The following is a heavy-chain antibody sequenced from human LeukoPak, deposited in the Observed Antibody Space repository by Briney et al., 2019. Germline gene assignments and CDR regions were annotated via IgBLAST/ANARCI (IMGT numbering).Heavy chain of an antibody. CDR1: GDSVSNNSVA. Sequence: SQTLSLTCAISGDSVSNNSVAWNWIRHSPSRGLEWLGRTYYRSKWYNDYAVSVKSRITINPDTSKNQFSLQLNSVTPEDTAVYYCATSSSSWYFRFDPWGQGTLVTVSS. J-gene: IGHJ5*02. CDR3: ATSSSSWYFRFDP. D-gene: IGHD6-13*01. CDR2: TYYRSKWYN. V-gene: IGHV6-1*01.